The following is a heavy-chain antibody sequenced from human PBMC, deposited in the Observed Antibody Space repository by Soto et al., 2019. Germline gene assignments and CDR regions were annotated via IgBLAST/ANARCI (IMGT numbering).Heavy chain of an antibody. J-gene: IGHJ6*02. Sequence: PGGSLRLSCTASGFTFGDYAMSWVRQAPGKGLEWVGFIRSKAYGGTTEYAASVKGRFTISRDDSKSIAYLQMNSLKTEDTAVYYCTTQIGSYTPYYGMDVWGQGTTVTVSS. D-gene: IGHD1-26*01. V-gene: IGHV3-49*04. CDR3: TTQIGSYTPYYGMDV. CDR1: GFTFGDYA. CDR2: IRSKAYGGTT.